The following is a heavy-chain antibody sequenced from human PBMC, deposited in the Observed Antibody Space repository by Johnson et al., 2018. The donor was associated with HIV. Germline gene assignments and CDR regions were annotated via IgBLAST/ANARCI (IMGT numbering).Heavy chain of an antibody. J-gene: IGHJ3*02. CDR2: INWNGGST. CDR3: ARGGPYDSGIIDAFDI. V-gene: IGHV3-20*04. Sequence: QLVESGGGVVRPGGSLRLSCAASGFNFDDYGMTWVRQAPGKGLEWVSGINWNGGSTGYADSVKGRFTISRDNAKNSLYLLMNSLRADDTAVYYCARGGPYDSGIIDAFDIWCQGTMVTVSS. D-gene: IGHD3-10*01. CDR1: GFNFDDYG.